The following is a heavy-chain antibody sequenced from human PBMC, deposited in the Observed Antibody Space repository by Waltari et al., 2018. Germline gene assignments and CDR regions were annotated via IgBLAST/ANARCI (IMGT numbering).Heavy chain of an antibody. CDR3: ARGWFYQGFDP. J-gene: IGHJ5*02. V-gene: IGHV4-4*07. Sequence: QVQLQESGPGLVKPSETLSLTCTASGGSIRGYYWSWIRQPAGKGLEWIGRIYTSGITNYNPSLTSRVTLSVDTSKNQFSLKLSSVTAADTAVYYCARGWFYQGFDPWGQGTLVTVSS. CDR1: GGSIRGYY. CDR2: IYTSGIT. D-gene: IGHD2-15*01.